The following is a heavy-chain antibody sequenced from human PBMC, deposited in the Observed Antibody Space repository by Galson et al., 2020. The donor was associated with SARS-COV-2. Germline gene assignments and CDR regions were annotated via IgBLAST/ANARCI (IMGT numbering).Heavy chain of an antibody. CDR3: ARKSSITIFGVVWDAFDI. D-gene: IGHD3-3*01. CDR2: IYPGDSDT. V-gene: IGHV5-51*01. Sequence: GGSLRLSCKGSGYSFTSYWIGWVRQMPGKGLEWMGIIYPGDSDTRYSPSFQGQVTISADKSISTAYLQWSSLKASDTAMYYCARKSSITIFGVVWDAFDIWGKGTMVTVSS. J-gene: IGHJ3*02. CDR1: GYSFTSYW.